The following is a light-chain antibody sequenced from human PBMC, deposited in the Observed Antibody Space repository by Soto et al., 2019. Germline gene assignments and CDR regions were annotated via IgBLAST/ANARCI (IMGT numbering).Light chain of an antibody. CDR3: QPANSFLLT. CDR1: QAISSW. Sequence: DIQMTQSPSSVTTSVGDRVTITCRTSQAISSWLAWYQQKPGPAAKLFIYAVSSLQGGGPSRFSGSGARTDLTLTITSLQPEEFATQYSQPANSFLLTSSGGT. V-gene: IGKV1-12*01. J-gene: IGKJ4*01. CDR2: AVS.